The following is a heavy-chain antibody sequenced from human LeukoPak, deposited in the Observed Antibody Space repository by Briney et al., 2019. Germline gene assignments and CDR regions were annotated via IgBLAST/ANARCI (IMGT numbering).Heavy chain of an antibody. J-gene: IGHJ4*02. CDR2: IIPILGIA. CDR1: GGTLSHYT. D-gene: IGHD3-22*01. CDR3: ARDGTGGGYYYYFDY. V-gene: IGHV1-69*04. Sequence: SVKLAYQSSGGTLSHYTIIWIRQAPGQGLELIRRIIPILGIANYAQKFQGRVTITADKSTSTAYMELSSLRSEDTAVYYCARDGTGGGYYYYFDYWGQGTLVTVSS.